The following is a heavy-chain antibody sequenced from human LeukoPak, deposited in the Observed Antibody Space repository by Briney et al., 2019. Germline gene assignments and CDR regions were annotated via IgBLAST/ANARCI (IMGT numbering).Heavy chain of an antibody. D-gene: IGHD2-2*01. CDR1: GGTFSSYA. CDR2: IIPILGIA. CDR3: ARDPYVVVPAAMRYFDY. Sequence: SVKVSFKASGGTFSSYAISWVRQAPGQGLEWMGRIIPILGIANYAQKFQGRVTITADKSTSTAYMELSSLRSEDTAVYYCARDPYVVVPAAMRYFDYWGQGTLVTVSS. J-gene: IGHJ4*02. V-gene: IGHV1-69*04.